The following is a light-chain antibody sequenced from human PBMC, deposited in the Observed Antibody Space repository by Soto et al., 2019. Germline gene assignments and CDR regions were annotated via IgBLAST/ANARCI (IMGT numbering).Light chain of an antibody. Sequence: IVVTRAPGTLSLSRGESGTLSSRSSQNVGSSYLAWYQQKPGQAPRLLIYGTSNRATGIPDRFSGSGSGTDFSLTISSLEPGDFAVYYCQQCGSSPRTFGQGTKVDIK. CDR2: GTS. CDR3: QQCGSSPRT. CDR1: QNVGSSY. V-gene: IGKV3-20*01. J-gene: IGKJ1*01.